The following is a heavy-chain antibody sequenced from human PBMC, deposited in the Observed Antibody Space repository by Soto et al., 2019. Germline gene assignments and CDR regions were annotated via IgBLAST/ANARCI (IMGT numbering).Heavy chain of an antibody. D-gene: IGHD2-2*01. CDR3: ARADGSSHSCFFEYVQH. J-gene: IGHJ1*01. Sequence: QVNLVESGGGVVKPGGSLRLSCAVSGFTFSDYYMTWIRQAPGKGLEWVSYISGGGADTEYSDAVTGRFTLSRDNAKNSLYLDMDSLRPEDTAVYYCARADGSSHSCFFEYVQHWGQGTLVTVSS. CDR1: GFTFSDYY. V-gene: IGHV3-11*01. CDR2: ISGGGADT.